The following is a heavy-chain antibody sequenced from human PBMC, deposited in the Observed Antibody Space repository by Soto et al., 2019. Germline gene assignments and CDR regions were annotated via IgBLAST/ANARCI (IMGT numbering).Heavy chain of an antibody. Sequence: GGSLRLSCAASGFTFSNAWMSWVRQAPGKGLEWVGRIKSKTDGGTTGYAAPVKGRFTISRDDSKNTLYLQMNSLKIEDTAVYYCTTVTKPNSYFDYWGQGTLVTVSS. V-gene: IGHV3-15*01. CDR1: GFTFSNAW. CDR2: IKSKTDGGTT. CDR3: TTVTKPNSYFDY. J-gene: IGHJ4*02.